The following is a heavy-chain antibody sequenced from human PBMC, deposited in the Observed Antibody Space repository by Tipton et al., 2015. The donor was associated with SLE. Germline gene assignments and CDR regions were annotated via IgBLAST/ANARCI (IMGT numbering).Heavy chain of an antibody. Sequence: GLVKPSETLSLTCTVSGGSISSGDYYWSWIRQPPGKGLEWIGEINHSGSTNYNPSLKSRVTISVDTSKNQFSLKLSSVTAADTAVYYCAREGIAAAGLWGQGTLVTVSS. CDR1: GGSISSGDYY. V-gene: IGHV4-39*07. CDR3: AREGIAAAGL. CDR2: INHSGST. D-gene: IGHD6-13*01. J-gene: IGHJ4*02.